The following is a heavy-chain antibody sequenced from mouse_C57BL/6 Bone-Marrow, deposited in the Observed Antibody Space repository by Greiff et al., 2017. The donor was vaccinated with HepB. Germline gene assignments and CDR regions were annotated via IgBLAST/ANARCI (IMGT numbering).Heavy chain of an antibody. D-gene: IGHD2-5*01. Sequence: EVQLVESGGGLVKPGGSLKLSCAASGFTFSSYAMSWVRQTPEKRLEWVATISDGGSYTYYPDNVKGRFTISRDNAKNNLYLQMSHLKSEDTAMYYCARGGPTLGTTWYYNVWGTGTTVTVSS. CDR1: GFTFSSYA. CDR3: ARGGPTLGTTWYYNV. J-gene: IGHJ1*03. CDR2: ISDGGSYT. V-gene: IGHV5-4*01.